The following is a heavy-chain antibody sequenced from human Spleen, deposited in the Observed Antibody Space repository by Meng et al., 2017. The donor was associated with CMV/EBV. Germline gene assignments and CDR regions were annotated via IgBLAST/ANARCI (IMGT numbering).Heavy chain of an antibody. V-gene: IGHV3-30*04. D-gene: IGHD3-22*01. CDR3: ARDLRGPNYYDSTGYFDY. Sequence: GEYLKISCAASGFTFSSYPMHWVRQAPGKGLEWVAVMLHDGSTKYYADSVKGRFTISRDNSRNTMYLQMHSLGVEDTAVYYCARDLRGPNYYDSTGYFDYWGQGIRVTVSS. J-gene: IGHJ4*02. CDR1: GFTFSSYP. CDR2: MLHDGSTK.